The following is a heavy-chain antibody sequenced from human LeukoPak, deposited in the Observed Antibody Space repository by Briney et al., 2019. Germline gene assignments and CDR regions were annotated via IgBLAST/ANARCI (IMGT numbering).Heavy chain of an antibody. CDR3: ARVATGYYRADY. Sequence: ASVKVSCKASGGTFSSYAISWVRQAPGQGLEWMGGIIPIFGTANYAQKFQGRVTITADESTSTAYMELRSLRSDDTAVYYCARVATGYYRADYWGQGTLVTVSS. J-gene: IGHJ4*02. D-gene: IGHD3-9*01. CDR1: GGTFSSYA. CDR2: IIPIFGTA. V-gene: IGHV1-69*13.